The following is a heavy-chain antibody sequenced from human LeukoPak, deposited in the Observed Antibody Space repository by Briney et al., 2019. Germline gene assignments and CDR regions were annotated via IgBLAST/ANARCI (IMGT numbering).Heavy chain of an antibody. J-gene: IGHJ6*03. V-gene: IGHV4-34*01. Sequence: SATLSLTCAVYGGSFSGYYWSWIRQPPGKGLEWIGEINHSGSTNYNPSLKSRVTISVGTSKNQFSLKLSSVTAADTAVYYCASRGYDFWSGYGDYYMDVWGKGTTVTVSS. CDR2: INHSGST. D-gene: IGHD3-3*01. CDR1: GGSFSGYY. CDR3: ASRGYDFWSGYGDYYMDV.